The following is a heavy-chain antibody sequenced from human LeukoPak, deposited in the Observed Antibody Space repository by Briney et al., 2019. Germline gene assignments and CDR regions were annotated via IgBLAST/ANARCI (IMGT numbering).Heavy chain of an antibody. CDR2: INPNSGGT. CDR1: GYTFTSYY. Sequence: ASVKVSCKASGYTFTSYYMHWVRQAPGQGLEWMGWINPNSGGTNYAQKFQGRVTMTRDTSISTAYMELSRLRSDDTAVYYCARSYYYDSSGYSGIGGDGDAFDIWGQGTMVTVSS. CDR3: ARSYYYDSSGYSGIGGDGDAFDI. J-gene: IGHJ3*02. V-gene: IGHV1-2*02. D-gene: IGHD3-22*01.